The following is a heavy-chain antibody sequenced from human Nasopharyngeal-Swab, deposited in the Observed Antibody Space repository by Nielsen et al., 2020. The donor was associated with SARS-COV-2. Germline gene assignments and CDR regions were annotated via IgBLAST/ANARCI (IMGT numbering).Heavy chain of an antibody. CDR1: GGSFSGYY. Sequence: SETLSLTCAVYGGSFSGYYWSWIRQPPGKGLEWIGEINHSGSTNYNPSLKSRVTISVDTSKNQFSLKLSSVTAADTAVYYCAREVDSSGLVDYWGQGTLVTVSS. CDR3: AREVDSSGLVDY. CDR2: INHSGST. J-gene: IGHJ4*02. V-gene: IGHV4-34*01. D-gene: IGHD6-19*01.